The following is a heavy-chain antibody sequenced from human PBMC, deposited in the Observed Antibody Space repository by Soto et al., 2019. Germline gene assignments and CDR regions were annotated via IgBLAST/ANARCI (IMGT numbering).Heavy chain of an antibody. Sequence: EVQLLESGGGLVQPGGSLRLSCAASGFTFSSYAMSWVRQAPGKGLEWVSAISGSGGSTYYADFVKGRFTISRDNSKNTLHLQMNSLRAEDTAVYYCAKRGARVAANKAEYFPHWGQGTLVTVSS. CDR2: ISGSGGST. D-gene: IGHD6-19*01. CDR3: AKRGARVAANKAEYFPH. CDR1: GFTFSSYA. V-gene: IGHV3-23*01. J-gene: IGHJ1*01.